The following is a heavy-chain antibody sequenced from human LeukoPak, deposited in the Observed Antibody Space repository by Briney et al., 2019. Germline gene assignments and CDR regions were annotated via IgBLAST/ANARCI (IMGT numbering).Heavy chain of an antibody. CDR1: GGSISSYY. CDR3: ARAPGIAAAHNWFDP. Sequence: PSETLSLTCTVSGGSISSYYWSWIRQPAGKGLERIGRIYTSGSTNYNPSLKSRVTMSVDTSKNQFSLKLSSVTAADTAVYYCARAPGIAAAHNWFDPWGQGTLVTVSS. CDR2: IYTSGST. D-gene: IGHD6-13*01. J-gene: IGHJ5*02. V-gene: IGHV4-4*07.